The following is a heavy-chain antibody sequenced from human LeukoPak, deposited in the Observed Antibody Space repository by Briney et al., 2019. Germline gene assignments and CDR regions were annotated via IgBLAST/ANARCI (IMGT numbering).Heavy chain of an antibody. CDR2: INPSGGST. CDR1: GYTFTSYY. J-gene: IGHJ4*02. Sequence: ASVKVSCKASGYTFTSYYMHWVRQAPGQGLEWMGIINPSGGSTSYAQKLQGRVTMTTDTSTSTAYMELRSLRSDDTAVYYCARDFIVRSRSGGGYYYDSSGYKDYWGQGTLVTVSS. CDR3: ARDFIVRSRSGGGYYYDSSGYKDY. D-gene: IGHD3-22*01. V-gene: IGHV1-46*01.